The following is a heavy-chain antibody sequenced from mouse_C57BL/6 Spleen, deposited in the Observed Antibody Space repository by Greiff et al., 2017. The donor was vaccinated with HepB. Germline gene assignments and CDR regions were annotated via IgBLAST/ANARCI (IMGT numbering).Heavy chain of an antibody. Sequence: EVQLVESGGGLVQPKGSLKLSCAASGFTFNTYAMHWVRQAPGKGVEWVARIRSKSSNYATYYADSVKDRFTISRDESQSMIYLQMNNLKTEDTAMYYCVREEGSSWYFDVWGTGTTVTVSS. D-gene: IGHD1-1*01. J-gene: IGHJ1*02. CDR2: IRSKSSNYAT. V-gene: IGHV10-3*01. CDR3: VREEGSSWYFDV. CDR1: GFTFNTYA.